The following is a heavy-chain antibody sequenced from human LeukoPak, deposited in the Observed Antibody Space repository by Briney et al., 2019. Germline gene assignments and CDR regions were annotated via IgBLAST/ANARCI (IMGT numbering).Heavy chain of an antibody. CDR3: ARVPRSYYYYYYMDV. J-gene: IGHJ6*03. CDR2: IYYSGSS. CDR1: GGSISGYH. V-gene: IGHV4-59*01. Sequence: KSSETLSLTCNVSGGSISGYHWSWIRQPPGKGLEWLGYIYYSGSSNYNPSLKSRVTMSADTSKNQFSLKLSSVTAADTAVYYCARVPRSYYYYYYMDVWAKGPRSPSP.